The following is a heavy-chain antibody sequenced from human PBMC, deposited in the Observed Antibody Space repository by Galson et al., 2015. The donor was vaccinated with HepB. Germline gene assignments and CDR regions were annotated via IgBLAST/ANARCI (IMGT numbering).Heavy chain of an antibody. J-gene: IGHJ3*02. CDR1: GFTFSSYA. V-gene: IGHV3-30*04. D-gene: IGHD3-22*01. Sequence: SLRLSCAASGFTFSSYAMHWVRQAPGKGLEWVAVISYDGSNKYYAGSVKGRFTISRDNSKNTLYLQMNSLRAEDTAVYYCARDASPKDIEYYYDSSGYLTHDAFDIWGQGTMVTVSS. CDR3: ARDASPKDIEYYYDSSGYLTHDAFDI. CDR2: ISYDGSNK.